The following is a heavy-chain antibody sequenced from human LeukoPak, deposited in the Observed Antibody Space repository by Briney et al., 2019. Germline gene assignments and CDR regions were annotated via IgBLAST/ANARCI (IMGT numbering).Heavy chain of an antibody. CDR1: GDTFSSNSAA. Sequence: SQTLSLTCAISGDTFSSNSAAWNWIRQAPSRGLEWLARTYYRSKWYNDYAVSVKSRITIHTDTSKNQFSLQLNSVTPEDTAVYYCARAPVRDYVWGSYTTNWFDPWGQGTLVTVSS. J-gene: IGHJ5*02. D-gene: IGHD3-16*01. CDR2: TYYRSKWYN. V-gene: IGHV6-1*01. CDR3: ARAPVRDYVWGSYTTNWFDP.